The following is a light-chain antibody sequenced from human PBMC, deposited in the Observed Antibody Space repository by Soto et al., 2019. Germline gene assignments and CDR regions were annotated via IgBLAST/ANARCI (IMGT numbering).Light chain of an antibody. CDR3: QQLNSYPRT. CDR1: QGISSY. V-gene: IGKV1-9*01. CDR2: AAS. J-gene: IGKJ1*01. Sequence: DIQLTQSPSFLSASVGDRVTSTCRASQGISSYLAWYQQKPGKAPKPLIYAASTLQSGVPSRFSGSGSGTEFTLTISSLQPEDFATYYCQQLNSYPRTFGQGTKGDIK.